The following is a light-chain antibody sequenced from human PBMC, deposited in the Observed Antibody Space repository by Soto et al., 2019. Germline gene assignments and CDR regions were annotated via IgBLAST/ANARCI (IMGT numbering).Light chain of an antibody. V-gene: IGKV1-5*03. Sequence: DIPMTQSPSILSASVGDRVTITCRASQSIDIWLAWYQQKPGKAPKLLIHKASSLESGVPSRFSGSGSGTEFALNISSLQPDDFATYYCQQYNSHVTFGQGTTVEI. J-gene: IGKJ2*01. CDR2: KAS. CDR3: QQYNSHVT. CDR1: QSIDIW.